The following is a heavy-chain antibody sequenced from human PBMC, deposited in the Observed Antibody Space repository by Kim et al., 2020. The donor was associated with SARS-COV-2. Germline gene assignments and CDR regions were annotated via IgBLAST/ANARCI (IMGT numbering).Heavy chain of an antibody. CDR3: ARVRVGSRTYYYDSSGYPS. D-gene: IGHD3-22*01. Sequence: GGSLRLSCAASGFTFSSYWMSWVRQAPGKGLEWVANIKQDGSEKYYVDSVKGRFTISRDNAKNSLYLQMNSLRAEDTAVYYCARVRVGSRTYYYDSSGYPSWGQGTMVTVSS. CDR2: IKQDGSEK. CDR1: GFTFSSYW. J-gene: IGHJ3*01. V-gene: IGHV3-7*01.